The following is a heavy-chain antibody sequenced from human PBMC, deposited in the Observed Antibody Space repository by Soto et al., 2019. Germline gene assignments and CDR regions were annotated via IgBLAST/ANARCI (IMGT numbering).Heavy chain of an antibody. V-gene: IGHV4-59*08. CDR1: GDALGSHY. J-gene: IGHJ6*02. Sequence: QVLLRASGPGLVKPSETLALTCTVSGDALGSHYWSWIRQTRGKGLVWVGYIRNTGSTKYNPSLPRRVLTSTDTSNNQISLSLTSVSAADTAFYSCARHLFYTTSPDVWGEGTPVTVSS. D-gene: IGHD2-21*01. CDR2: IRNTGST. CDR3: ARHLFYTTSPDV.